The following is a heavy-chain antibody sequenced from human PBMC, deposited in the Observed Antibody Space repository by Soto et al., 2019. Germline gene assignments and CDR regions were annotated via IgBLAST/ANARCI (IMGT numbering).Heavy chain of an antibody. D-gene: IGHD3-3*01. CDR3: ARDLLRVFGVVIIRYYYYYGMDV. J-gene: IGHJ6*02. CDR2: SSVGGGST. Sequence: SCKASGYTVTGYYMHWVRQAPGKGLEWVSASSVGGGSTYYADSVKGRFTISRDNSKHTLYLQMDSLRAEDTAVYYCARDLLRVFGVVIIRYYYYYGMDVWGQGTTVTVSS. V-gene: IGHV3-23*01. CDR1: GYTVTGYY.